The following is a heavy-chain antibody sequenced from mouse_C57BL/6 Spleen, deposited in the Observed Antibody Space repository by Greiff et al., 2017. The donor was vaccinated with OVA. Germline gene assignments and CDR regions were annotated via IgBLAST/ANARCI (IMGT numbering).Heavy chain of an antibody. J-gene: IGHJ3*01. Sequence: QVQLQQSGAELVKPGASVKLSCKASGYTFTSYWMHWVKQRPGRGLEWIGRIDPNSGGTNYNEKFKSKATLTVDKPSSPAYLQLSHLTSEDSAVYYCERYYYGSSPWFAYWGQGTLVTVSA. CDR2: IDPNSGGT. CDR1: GYTFTSYW. D-gene: IGHD1-1*01. V-gene: IGHV1-72*01. CDR3: ERYYYGSSPWFAY.